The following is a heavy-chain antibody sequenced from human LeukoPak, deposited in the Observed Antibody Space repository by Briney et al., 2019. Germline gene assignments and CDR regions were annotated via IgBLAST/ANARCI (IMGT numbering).Heavy chain of an antibody. D-gene: IGHD2-2*01. V-gene: IGHV4-39*02. CDR1: GGSISSSSYY. Sequence: SETLSLTCTVSGGSISSSSYYWGWLRQPPGKGLEWIGSIYYSGSTYYNPSLKRRVTISVYTSKNHFSLKLISVTAADTAVYDCARAYHCSSTSCYLYYYYYMDVWGKGTTVTVSS. CDR3: ARAYHCSSTSCYLYYYYYMDV. CDR2: IYYSGST. J-gene: IGHJ6*03.